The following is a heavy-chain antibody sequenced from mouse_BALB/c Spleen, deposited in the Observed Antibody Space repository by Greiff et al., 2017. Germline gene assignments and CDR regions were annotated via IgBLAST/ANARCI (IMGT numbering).Heavy chain of an antibody. Sequence: DVMLVESGGGLVQPKGSLKLSCAASGFTFNTYAMNWVRQAPGKGLEWVARIRSKSNNYATYYADSVKDRFTISRDDSQSMLYLQMNNLKTEDTAMYYCVRHGGNHWGQGTLVTVSA. CDR2: IRSKSNNYAT. CDR3: VRHGGNH. V-gene: IGHV10-1*02. J-gene: IGHJ3*01. CDR1: GFTFNTYA. D-gene: IGHD2-1*01.